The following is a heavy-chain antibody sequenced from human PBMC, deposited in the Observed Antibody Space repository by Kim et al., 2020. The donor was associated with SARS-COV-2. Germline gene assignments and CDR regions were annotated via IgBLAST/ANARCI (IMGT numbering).Heavy chain of an antibody. Sequence: NPSLKRRVTISVDTAKSQFSRKLSAVTAADTGVYYCARARIAAAGRGWFDPWGQGTLVTVSS. V-gene: IGHV4-59*12. CDR3: ARARIAAAGRGWFDP. J-gene: IGHJ5*02. D-gene: IGHD6-13*01.